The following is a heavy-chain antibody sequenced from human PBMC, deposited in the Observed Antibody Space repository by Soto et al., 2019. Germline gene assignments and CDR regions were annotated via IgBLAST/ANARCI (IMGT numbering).Heavy chain of an antibody. CDR1: GFTFSDYA. CDR3: AKGGRQWLVTSDFKY. CDR2: VSHDGRNT. J-gene: IGHJ4*02. V-gene: IGHV3-30*18. Sequence: VQLVESGGGVVQPGRSLRLSCAASGFTFSDYAMHWVRQAPGKGLERVAVVSHDGRNTHYADSVKGRFTISRDSSKNTVSLEMTSLRAEDTAVCYCAKGGRQWLVTSDFKYWGQGALVTVSS. D-gene: IGHD6-19*01.